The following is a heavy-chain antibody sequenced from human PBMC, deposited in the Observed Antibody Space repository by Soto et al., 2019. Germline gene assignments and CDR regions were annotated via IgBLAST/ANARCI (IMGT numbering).Heavy chain of an antibody. CDR3: ATTPGPPNSGWYYFDY. V-gene: IGHV4-39*07. J-gene: IGHJ4*02. CDR2: IYYSGST. CDR1: GGSISSSSYY. D-gene: IGHD6-19*01. Sequence: SETLSLTCTVSGGSISSSSYYWGWIRQPPGKGLEWIGSIYYSGSTYYNPSLKSRVTISVDTSKNQFSLKLSSVTAADTAVYYCATTPGPPNSGWYYFDYWGQGTLVTVSS.